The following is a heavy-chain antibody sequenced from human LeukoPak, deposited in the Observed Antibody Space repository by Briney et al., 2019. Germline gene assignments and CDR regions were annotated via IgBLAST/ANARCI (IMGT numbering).Heavy chain of an antibody. J-gene: IGHJ4*02. Sequence: PGRSLRLSCAASGFTFSSYAMHWVRQAPGKGLEWVAVISYDGSNKYYADSVKGRFTISRDNAKNSLYLQMNSLRAEDTAVYYCARVGMTPGDPDDYWGQGTLVTVSS. CDR2: ISYDGSNK. V-gene: IGHV3-30-3*01. D-gene: IGHD1-14*01. CDR3: ARVGMTPGDPDDY. CDR1: GFTFSSYA.